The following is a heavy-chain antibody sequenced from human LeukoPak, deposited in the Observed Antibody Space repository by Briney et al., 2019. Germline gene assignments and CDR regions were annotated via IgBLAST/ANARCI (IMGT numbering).Heavy chain of an antibody. Sequence: SETLSLTCTVSGGSISSYYWSWIRQPAGKGLEWIGRIYTTGSTYYNPSLESRVTMSVDTSKNQFSLKLSSVTAADTAVYYCARLQLWEYYFDYWGQGTLVTVSS. J-gene: IGHJ4*02. CDR2: IYTTGST. D-gene: IGHD1-1*01. V-gene: IGHV4-4*07. CDR1: GGSISSYY. CDR3: ARLQLWEYYFDY.